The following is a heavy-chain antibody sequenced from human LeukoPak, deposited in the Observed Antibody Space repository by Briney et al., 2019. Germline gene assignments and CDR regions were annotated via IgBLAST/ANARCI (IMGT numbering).Heavy chain of an antibody. V-gene: IGHV4-34*01. CDR1: GGSFSGYY. CDR3: ASNEWSGYYFDY. CDR2: INHSGST. D-gene: IGHD3-3*01. Sequence: SSETLSLTCAVYGGSFSGYYWSWIRQPPGKGLEWIGEINHSGSTNYNPSLKSRVTISVDTSKNQVSLKLSSVTAADTALYYCASNEWSGYYFDYWGQGTLVTVSS. J-gene: IGHJ4*02.